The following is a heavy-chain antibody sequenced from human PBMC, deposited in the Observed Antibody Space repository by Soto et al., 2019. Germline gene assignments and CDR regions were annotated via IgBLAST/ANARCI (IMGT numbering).Heavy chain of an antibody. Sequence: GGSLRLSCAASGFTFISYAMSWVLQAPWKGLEWVSAISGSGGSTYYADSVKGRFTISRDNSKNTLYLQMNSLRAEDTAVYYCAKMGDIVVVVASLYGMDVWGQGTTVTVSS. D-gene: IGHD2-15*01. CDR1: GFTFISYA. CDR3: AKMGDIVVVVASLYGMDV. V-gene: IGHV3-23*01. J-gene: IGHJ6*02. CDR2: ISGSGGST.